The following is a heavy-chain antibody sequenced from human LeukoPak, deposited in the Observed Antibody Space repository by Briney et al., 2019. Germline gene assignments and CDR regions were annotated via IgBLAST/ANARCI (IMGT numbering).Heavy chain of an antibody. CDR2: ISIDGGGT. Sequence: GGSLRLSCAASGFIFNNYGLVWVRQAPGKGLEGVSAISIDGGGTTYADFVKGRFSVSRDNSKNTLFLQMNSLRAEDTALYYCAKGSSGYFFDLWGQGTLVTVSS. CDR1: GFIFNNYG. D-gene: IGHD3-22*01. J-gene: IGHJ4*02. V-gene: IGHV3-23*01. CDR3: AKGSSGYFFDL.